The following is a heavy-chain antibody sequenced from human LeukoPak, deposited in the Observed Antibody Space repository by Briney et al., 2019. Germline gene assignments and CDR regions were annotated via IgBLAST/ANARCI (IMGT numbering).Heavy chain of an antibody. Sequence: GGSLRLSCAASGFTFNTYGMSWVRQAPGKGPEWVSSISGSGATTYYADSVKDRFTISRDNSKNTVYLQMNSLRAEDTAIYYCAKRDGTRAARLLNSFDYWGQGTLVTVSS. CDR3: AKRDGTRAARLLNSFDY. J-gene: IGHJ4*02. CDR2: ISGSGATT. V-gene: IGHV3-23*01. CDR1: GFTFNTYG. D-gene: IGHD6-6*01.